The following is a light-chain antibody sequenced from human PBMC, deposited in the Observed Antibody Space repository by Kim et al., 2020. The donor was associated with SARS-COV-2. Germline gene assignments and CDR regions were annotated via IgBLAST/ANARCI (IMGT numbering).Light chain of an antibody. J-gene: IGLJ3*02. CDR2: GDN. CDR3: QSYDRSHWV. V-gene: IGLV6-57*02. Sequence: GQTVTVTSNGGSVNIDSSYVQGYRQRPGNAPAALFYGDNPRPSGVPDRFSGSGDSSSNSATRAVSGLKTEDDADYYCQSYDRSHWVFGGGTQLTVL. CDR1: SVNIDSSY.